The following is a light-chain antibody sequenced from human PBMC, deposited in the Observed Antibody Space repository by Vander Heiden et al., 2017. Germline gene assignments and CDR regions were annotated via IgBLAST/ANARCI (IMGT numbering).Light chain of an antibody. V-gene: IGLV2-14*01. Sequence: QSALPQPASVPGSPGQPTPISCPGTSSAVGGYTYVSWYQQYAGKAPKLILYVVSNRPSGVSSRFSGSKSGNTASLTISGLQAEDEADFFCASYTSSNTLIFGGRTRLTVL. J-gene: IGLJ2*01. CDR1: SSAVGGYTY. CDR2: VVS. CDR3: ASYTSSNTLI.